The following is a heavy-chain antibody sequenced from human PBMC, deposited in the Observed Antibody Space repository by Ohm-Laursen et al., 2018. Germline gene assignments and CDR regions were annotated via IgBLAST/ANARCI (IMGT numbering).Heavy chain of an antibody. CDR1: GFSFSNYA. Sequence: SLRLSCAASGFSFSNYAMHWVRQAPGKGLEWVAIIWSDGSNKYHADSVKGRFTISRDNSKNTLYLQMNSLKAEDTAVYYCASVTYYYDSRGYHLYYYYGMDVWGQGTTVTVSS. CDR3: ASVTYYYDSRGYHLYYYYGMDV. J-gene: IGHJ6*02. D-gene: IGHD3-22*01. CDR2: IWSDGSNK. V-gene: IGHV3-33*01.